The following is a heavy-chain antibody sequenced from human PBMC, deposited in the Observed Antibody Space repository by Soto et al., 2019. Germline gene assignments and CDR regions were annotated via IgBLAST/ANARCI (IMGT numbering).Heavy chain of an antibody. V-gene: IGHV3-9*01. J-gene: IGHJ4*02. CDR1: GFTFDDYA. Sequence: EVQLVESGGGLVQPGMSLRLSCAASGFTFDDYAMHWVRQGPGKGLEWVSSISWNSGNLGYADSVKGRFTTSRDNAKNSLYLQMNSLRGEDTALYYCAKGASTTVFAFNDYWGQGTLVTVSS. CDR3: AKGASTTVFAFNDY. D-gene: IGHD4-17*01. CDR2: ISWNSGNL.